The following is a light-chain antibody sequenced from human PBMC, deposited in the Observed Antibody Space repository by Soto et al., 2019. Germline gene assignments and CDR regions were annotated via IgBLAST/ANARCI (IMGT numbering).Light chain of an antibody. CDR1: QGIRND. Sequence: DIPMTPSPSSLSASVGDRVTITCRASQGIRNDLGWYQQKPGKAPKRLIYAAYSLQSGVTSRFSGSGSVKEISITISSLQPEDFATYYCLQHNSYPPTFGQGTKEEIK. V-gene: IGKV1-17*01. CDR3: LQHNSYPPT. CDR2: AAY. J-gene: IGKJ1*01.